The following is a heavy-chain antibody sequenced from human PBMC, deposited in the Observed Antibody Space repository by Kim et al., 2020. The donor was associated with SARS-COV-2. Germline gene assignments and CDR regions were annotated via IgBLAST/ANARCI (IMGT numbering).Heavy chain of an antibody. CDR3: ARDKRVEPPVYMGGYYYYAMDV. CDR1: GGPISSGTLY. Sequence: SETLSLTCTVSGGPISSGTLYWSWVRQPAGKGLEWIGRIFTSGNTQYNPSLESRVTISLDTSKKQFSLKLSSVTAADTAMYFCARDKRVEPPVYMGGYYYYAMDVWAQGTTVTVSS. V-gene: IGHV4-61*02. J-gene: IGHJ6*02. D-gene: IGHD3-10*01. CDR2: IFTSGNT.